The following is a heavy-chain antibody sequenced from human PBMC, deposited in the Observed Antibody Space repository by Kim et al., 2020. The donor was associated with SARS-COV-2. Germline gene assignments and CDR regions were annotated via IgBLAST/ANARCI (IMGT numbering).Heavy chain of an antibody. Sequence: GGSLRLSCAASGFSFSTYDMSWVRQAPGKGLEWVSAITGRDGSTFYADSVKDRFTISRDNSRNTLFLLLNSLRAEDTALYYCARESSRRADYWGQRTLVT. CDR1: GFSFSTYD. CDR3: ARESSRRADY. V-gene: IGHV3-23*01. D-gene: IGHD2-2*01. J-gene: IGHJ4*02. CDR2: ITGRDGST.